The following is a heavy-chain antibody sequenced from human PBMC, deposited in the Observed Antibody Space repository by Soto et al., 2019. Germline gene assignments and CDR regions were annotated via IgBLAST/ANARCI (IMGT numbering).Heavy chain of an antibody. CDR2: IIPIFGTA. CDR3: ARDQLTDYGDYLNWFDP. J-gene: IGHJ5*02. D-gene: IGHD4-17*01. CDR1: GGTFSSYA. V-gene: IGHV1-69*01. Sequence: QVQLVQSGAEVKKPGSSVKVSCKASGGTFSSYAISWVRQAPGQGLEWMGGIIPIFGTANYAQKFQGRVTINADESTSTAYMELSSLRSEDTAVYYCARDQLTDYGDYLNWFDPWGQGTLVTVSS.